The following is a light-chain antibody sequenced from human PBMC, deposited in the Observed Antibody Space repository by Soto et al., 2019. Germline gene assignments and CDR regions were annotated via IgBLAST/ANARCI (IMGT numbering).Light chain of an antibody. CDR1: QSVSSY. Sequence: EIVLTQSPATLSLSPGERATLSCRASQSVSSYLAWYQQKPGQAPRLLIYDASNRATGIPVRFSGSGSGTDFTLTISSLEPEDFAVYYCQQRSNWLTFGGGTKVEFK. CDR2: DAS. J-gene: IGKJ4*01. V-gene: IGKV3-11*01. CDR3: QQRSNWLT.